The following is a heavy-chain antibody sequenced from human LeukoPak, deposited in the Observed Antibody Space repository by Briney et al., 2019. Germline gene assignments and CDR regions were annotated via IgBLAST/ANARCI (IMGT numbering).Heavy chain of an antibody. D-gene: IGHD2-2*01. CDR3: AREPGYCSSTSCHNRGDDY. J-gene: IGHJ4*02. Sequence: ASVKVSCKASGYTFTNYYMHWVRQAPGQGLEWMGIINPSGGSTSYAQKFQGRVTMTRDTSTSTVYMELSSLRSEDTAVYYCAREPGYCSSTSCHNRGDDYWGQGTLATVSS. CDR1: GYTFTNYY. V-gene: IGHV1-46*01. CDR2: INPSGGST.